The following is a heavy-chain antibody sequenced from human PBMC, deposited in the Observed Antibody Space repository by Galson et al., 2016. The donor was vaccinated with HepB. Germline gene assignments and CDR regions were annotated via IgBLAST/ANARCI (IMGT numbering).Heavy chain of an antibody. Sequence: SETLSLTCAVSGGPIRSNKWWSWVRQPPGMRLEWIGEIHHNGSTNYNPSLKSRVTMSVDNSKNQFSLKLSPVTAADTAVYYCARGSGVWGQGTLVSVSS. CDR1: GGPIRSNKW. V-gene: IGHV4-4*02. J-gene: IGHJ4*02. CDR3: ARGSGV. D-gene: IGHD3-10*01. CDR2: IHHNGST.